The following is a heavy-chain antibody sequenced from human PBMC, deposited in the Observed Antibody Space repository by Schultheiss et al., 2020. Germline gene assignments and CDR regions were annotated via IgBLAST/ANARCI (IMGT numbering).Heavy chain of an antibody. CDR3: ARGGAYYYGSGTLDY. Sequence: GGSLRLSCAASGFTFSNAWMSWVRQAPGKGLEWVSVIYSGGSTYYADSVKGRFTISRDNSKNTLYLQMNSLRAEDTAVYYCARGGAYYYGSGTLDYWGQGTLVTVSS. J-gene: IGHJ4*02. D-gene: IGHD3-10*01. V-gene: IGHV3-66*01. CDR2: IYSGGST. CDR1: GFTFSNAW.